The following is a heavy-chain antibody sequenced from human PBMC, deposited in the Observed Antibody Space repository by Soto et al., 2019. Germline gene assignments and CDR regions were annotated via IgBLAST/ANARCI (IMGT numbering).Heavy chain of an antibody. D-gene: IGHD6-19*01. CDR2: IYYSGST. J-gene: IGHJ3*02. Sequence: SETLSLTCTVSGGSISSYYWSWIRQPPGKGLEWIGYIYYSGSTNYNPSLKSRVTISVDTSKNQFSLKLSSVTAADTAVYYCAISGWGSGPLDAFDIWGQGTMVTVSS. CDR1: GGSISSYY. V-gene: IGHV4-59*01. CDR3: AISGWGSGPLDAFDI.